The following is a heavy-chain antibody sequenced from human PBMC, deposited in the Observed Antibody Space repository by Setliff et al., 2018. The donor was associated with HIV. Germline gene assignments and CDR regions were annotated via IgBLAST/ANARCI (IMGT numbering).Heavy chain of an antibody. CDR2: IIHSGGT. CDR1: GGSFSGYY. J-gene: IGHJ4*02. Sequence: TLSLTCAVYGGSFSGYYWTWIRQPPGRGLEWIGEIIHSGGTNYNRSLKSRVTISVDTSKNQFSLNLSSVTAADTAVYYCARGGLGVVGAIDYWSQGTLITVSS. D-gene: IGHD2-15*01. CDR3: ARGGLGVVGAIDY. V-gene: IGHV4-34*01.